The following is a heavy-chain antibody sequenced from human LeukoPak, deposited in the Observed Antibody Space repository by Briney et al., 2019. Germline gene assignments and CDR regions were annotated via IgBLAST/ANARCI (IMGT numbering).Heavy chain of an antibody. CDR2: VAFDGTNK. Sequence: PWVSLRLSSAASGFAFRNYAMFWVPQAPGKGLEWVAVVAFDGTNKFYAESVKGRFTISRDNSENTLYLQMNSLRPEDTAVYYCARDPRSRGYYYYYMDVWGNGTTVTVSS. J-gene: IGHJ6*03. CDR1: GFAFRNYA. CDR3: ARDPRSRGYYYYYMDV. V-gene: IGHV3-30*03.